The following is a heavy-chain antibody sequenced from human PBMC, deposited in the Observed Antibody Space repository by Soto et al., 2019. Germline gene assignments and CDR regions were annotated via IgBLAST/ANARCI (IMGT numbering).Heavy chain of an antibody. Sequence: PSETLSLTCTVSGGSLTNYYWSWIRQPPGKGLEWIGYIFYSGSTNYNPSLKSRVTISVDTFKNQFSLKLNSVTAADTAVYYCARGGDSSSSPPDYWGQGTLVTVSS. D-gene: IGHD6-6*01. J-gene: IGHJ4*02. CDR2: IFYSGST. CDR3: ARGGDSSSSPPDY. V-gene: IGHV4-59*01. CDR1: GGSLTNYY.